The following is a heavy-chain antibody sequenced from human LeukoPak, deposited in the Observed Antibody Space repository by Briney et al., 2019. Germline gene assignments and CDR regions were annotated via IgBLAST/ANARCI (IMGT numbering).Heavy chain of an antibody. Sequence: GGSLRLSCAASGFTFSSYGMHWVRQAPGKGLEWVAVIWYDGSNKYYADSVKGRFTISRDNSKNTLHLQMDSLRVEDTAVYYCARWPEGATPKFHYWGQGTLVTVSS. V-gene: IGHV3-33*01. D-gene: IGHD1-26*01. CDR1: GFTFSSYG. CDR3: ARWPEGATPKFHY. J-gene: IGHJ4*02. CDR2: IWYDGSNK.